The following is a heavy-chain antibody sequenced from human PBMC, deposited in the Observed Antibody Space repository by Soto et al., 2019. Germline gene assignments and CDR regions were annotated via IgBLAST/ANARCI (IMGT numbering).Heavy chain of an antibody. CDR1: GGTFSSYT. D-gene: IGHD3-10*01. V-gene: IGHV1-69*04. J-gene: IGHJ4*02. Sequence: SVKVSCKASGGTFSSYTISWVRQAPGQGLEWMGRIIPILGIANYAQKFQGRVTITADKSTSTAYMELSSLRSEDTAVYYCARDTFSMVRGVIITLTYFDYWGQGTLVTVSS. CDR2: IIPILGIA. CDR3: ARDTFSMVRGVIITLTYFDY.